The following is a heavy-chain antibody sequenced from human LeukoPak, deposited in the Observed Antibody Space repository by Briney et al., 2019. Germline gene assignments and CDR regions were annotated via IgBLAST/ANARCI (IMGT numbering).Heavy chain of an antibody. CDR1: GYTFTSYG. V-gene: IGHV1-18*01. D-gene: IGHD4-17*01. Sequence: ASVKVSCKASGYTFTSYGISWVRQAPGQGLEWMGWISAYNGNTNYAQKLQGRVTMTTDTSTSTAYMELRSLRSDDTAVYYCARSRATGAYGDYDDDYRGQGTLVTVSS. CDR2: ISAYNGNT. J-gene: IGHJ4*02. CDR3: ARSRATGAYGDYDDDY.